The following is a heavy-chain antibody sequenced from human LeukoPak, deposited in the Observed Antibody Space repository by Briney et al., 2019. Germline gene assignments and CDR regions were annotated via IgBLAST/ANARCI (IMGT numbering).Heavy chain of an antibody. CDR2: IYGDGSFT. CDR1: GFTFSNFW. CDR3: AREGYYYDSSGYRRVGAFDI. J-gene: IGHJ3*02. V-gene: IGHV3-74*01. Sequence: GGSLRLSCAASGFTFSNFWMHWVRQAPGKGLVWVALIYGDGSFTRYADSVKGRFTISRDNAKNTVYLQMNSLRVEDTAVYYCAREGYYYDSSGYRRVGAFDIWGQGTMVTVSS. D-gene: IGHD3-22*01.